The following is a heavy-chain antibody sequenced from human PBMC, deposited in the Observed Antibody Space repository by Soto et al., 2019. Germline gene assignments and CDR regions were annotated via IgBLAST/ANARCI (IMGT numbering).Heavy chain of an antibody. J-gene: IGHJ6*03. CDR1: GFTFSSYA. D-gene: IGHD4-4*01. Sequence: GGSLRLSCAASGFTFSSYAMSWVRQAPGKGLEWVSAISSSSSYIYYADSVKGRFTISRDNAKNSLYLQMNSLRAEDTAVYYCARITVTEHYYYMDVWGKGTTVTVSS. CDR3: ARITVTEHYYYMDV. V-gene: IGHV3-21*01. CDR2: ISSSSSYI.